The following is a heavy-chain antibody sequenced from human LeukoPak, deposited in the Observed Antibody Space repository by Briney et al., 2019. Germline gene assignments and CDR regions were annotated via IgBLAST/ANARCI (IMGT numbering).Heavy chain of an antibody. CDR2: IYNGDNT. CDR3: ARASRWLAFDN. J-gene: IGHJ4*02. D-gene: IGHD6-19*01. CDR1: RFTFSNNH. Sequence: GGSLRLSCVASRFTFSNNHMNWVRQAPGKGLEWVSVIYNGDNTYYADSVQGRFTISKDKSKNTLYLQMNSLRPEDTAVYFCARASRWLAFDNWGQGTLVTVSS. V-gene: IGHV3-66*01.